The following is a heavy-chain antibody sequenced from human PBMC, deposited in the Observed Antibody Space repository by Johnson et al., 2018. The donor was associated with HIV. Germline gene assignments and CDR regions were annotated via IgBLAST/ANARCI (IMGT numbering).Heavy chain of an antibody. CDR1: GFTFDDYA. V-gene: IGHV3-23*03. Sequence: VQLVESGGGVVQPGRSLRLSCAASGFTFDDYAMHWVRQAPGKGLEWVSVIYSDGSTYYADSVKGRFTISRDNSKNSLYLQINSLRAEDTAVYYCAEAELRKAGHAFDIWGQGTMVTVSS. D-gene: IGHD1-26*01. CDR3: AEAELRKAGHAFDI. CDR2: IYSDGST. J-gene: IGHJ3*02.